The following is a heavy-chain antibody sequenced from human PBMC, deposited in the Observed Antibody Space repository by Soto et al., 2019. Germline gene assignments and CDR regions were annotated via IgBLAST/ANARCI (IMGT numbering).Heavy chain of an antibody. V-gene: IGHV3-30-3*01. D-gene: IGHD6-19*01. CDR2: ISYDGSNN. CDR1: GFTFSGFA. Sequence: QVQLVEYGGGVVQPGRSLRLSCAASGFTFSGFAMHWVRQAPGKGLEWVAVISYDGSNNYYADSVKGRFTISRDNSKNTLYLQMNSLRAEDTAVYYCARGEPVGNGSGWPIPYYFDYWGQGTLVTVSS. CDR3: ARGEPVGNGSGWPIPYYFDY. J-gene: IGHJ4*02.